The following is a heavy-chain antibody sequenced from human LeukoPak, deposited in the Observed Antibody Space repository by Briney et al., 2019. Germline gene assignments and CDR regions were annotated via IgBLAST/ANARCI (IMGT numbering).Heavy chain of an antibody. J-gene: IGHJ4*02. V-gene: IGHV3-48*04. CDR2: VSTSSTTI. CDR3: ARVIAIHTVTPFDH. Sequence: GGSLRLSCAASGFTFSSHRMHWVRQAPGQGLEWVAYVSTSSTTIQYADSVKGRFTISRDDAKNSLSLQMNSLRVEDTAVYYCARVIAIHTVTPFDHWGREPWSPST. CDR1: GFTFSSHR. D-gene: IGHD4-11*01.